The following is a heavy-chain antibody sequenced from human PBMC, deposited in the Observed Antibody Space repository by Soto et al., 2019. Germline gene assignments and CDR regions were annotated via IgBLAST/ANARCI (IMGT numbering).Heavy chain of an antibody. J-gene: IGHJ4*02. D-gene: IGHD1-26*01. V-gene: IGHV1-2*02. CDR2: IGPETGAT. CDR3: GRGRSGQIVVFY. Sequence: ASVKVYCKASGYTFTGDYIHWGRQAPEQGPEWMGEIGPETGATRYAQKFQGRVTMTRDMSITTVYMELNNLSPDDTAVYYCGRGRSGQIVVFYWGQGTPVTVSS. CDR1: GYTFTGDY.